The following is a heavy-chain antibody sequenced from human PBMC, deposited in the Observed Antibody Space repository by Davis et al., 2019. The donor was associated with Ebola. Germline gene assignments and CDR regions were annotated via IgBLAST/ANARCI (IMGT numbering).Heavy chain of an antibody. D-gene: IGHD3-22*01. J-gene: IGHJ5*02. CDR1: GGSISSSSYY. CDR2: IYYSGST. V-gene: IGHV4-61*05. CDR3: ARRRITMIVATDP. Sequence: GSLRLSCTVSGGSISSSSYYWGWIRQPPGKGLEWIGYIYYSGSTNYNPSLKSRVTISVDTSKNQFSLKLSSVTAADTAVYYCARRRITMIVATDPWGQGTLVTVSS.